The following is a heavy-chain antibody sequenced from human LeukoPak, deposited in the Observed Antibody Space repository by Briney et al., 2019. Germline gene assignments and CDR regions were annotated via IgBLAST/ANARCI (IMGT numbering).Heavy chain of an antibody. D-gene: IGHD3-10*01. CDR2: IYYSGST. J-gene: IGHJ4*02. Sequence: SETLSLTCTVSGGSISSSSYYWGWIRQPPGKGLEWIGSIYYSGSTYYNPSLKSRVTISVDTSKNQFSLKLSSVTAADTAVYYCASYSAHNSASYFDYWGQGTLVTVSS. CDR1: GGSISSSSYY. V-gene: IGHV4-39*01. CDR3: ASYSAHNSASYFDY.